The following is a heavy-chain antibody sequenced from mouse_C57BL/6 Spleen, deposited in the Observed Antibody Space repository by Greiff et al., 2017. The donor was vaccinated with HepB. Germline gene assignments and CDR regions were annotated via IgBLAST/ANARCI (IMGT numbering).Heavy chain of an antibody. CDR2: INPSNGGT. CDR1: GYTFTSYW. J-gene: IGHJ2*01. CDR3: ARWELGRRYFDY. D-gene: IGHD4-1*01. V-gene: IGHV1-53*01. Sequence: QVQLQQSGTELVKPGASVKLSCKASGYTFTSYWMHWVKQRPGQGLEWIGNINPSNGGTNYNEKFKSKATLTVDKSSSTAYMQLSSLTSEDSAVYYCARWELGRRYFDYWGQGTTLTVSS.